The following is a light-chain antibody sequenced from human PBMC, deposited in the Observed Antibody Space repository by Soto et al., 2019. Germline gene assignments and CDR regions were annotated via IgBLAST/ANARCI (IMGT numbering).Light chain of an antibody. J-gene: IGKJ1*01. CDR2: GAS. CDR3: QQRSNWPPWT. Sequence: EIVWTQSPGTLSLSPGERATLSCRASQSVSSSFLAWYQQKPGQAPRLLIYGASSRATGIPDRFSGSGSGTDFTLTISRLEPEDFAVYYCQQRSNWPPWTFGQGTTVEIK. V-gene: IGKV3D-20*02. CDR1: QSVSSSF.